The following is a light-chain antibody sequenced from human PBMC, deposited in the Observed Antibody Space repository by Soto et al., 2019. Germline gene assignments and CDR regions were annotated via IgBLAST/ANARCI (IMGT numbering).Light chain of an antibody. CDR2: GIS. Sequence: VVLPQSHTTLSLSPGERSTLACMASQSVSSYLAWYQQKPGQAPRLLIYGISSRATGIPDRFSGSGSGTDFTLTISRLEPEDFAVYYCEQYGSSLRTFGQGTKVDIK. V-gene: IGKV3-20*01. CDR1: QSVSSY. CDR3: EQYGSSLRT. J-gene: IGKJ1*01.